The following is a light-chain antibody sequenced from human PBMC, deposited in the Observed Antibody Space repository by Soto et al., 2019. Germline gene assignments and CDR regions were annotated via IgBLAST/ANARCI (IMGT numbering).Light chain of an antibody. Sequence: EIVMTQSPATLSVSPGERATLSCRASQSVSSNLAWYQQKPGQAPRLLIYGASTRATGIPARFSGSGSGTEFTITISSLESEDFAVYYCQQYNNWPLAFGPGTKADIK. J-gene: IGKJ3*01. CDR1: QSVSSN. CDR3: QQYNNWPLA. CDR2: GAS. V-gene: IGKV3-15*01.